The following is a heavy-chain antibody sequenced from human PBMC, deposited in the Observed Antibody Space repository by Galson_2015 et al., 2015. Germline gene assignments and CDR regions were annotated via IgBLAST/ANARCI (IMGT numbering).Heavy chain of an antibody. V-gene: IGHV4-39*01. CDR3: ASHTSGWYLGY. Sequence: ISSSSYSWGWIRQTPGKGLEWIGSISYSGSTYYNPSLKGRLTVSGDTSKNQFSLRLSSVTAADTAVYYCASHTSGWYLGYWGQGTLVTVSS. J-gene: IGHJ4*02. CDR2: ISYSGST. D-gene: IGHD6-19*01. CDR1: ISSSSYS.